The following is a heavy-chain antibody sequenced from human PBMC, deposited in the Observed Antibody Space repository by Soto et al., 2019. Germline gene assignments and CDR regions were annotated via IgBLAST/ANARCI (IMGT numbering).Heavy chain of an antibody. D-gene: IGHD3-3*01. CDR3: ARDHRFLEWFPDY. CDR1: GFTFSDYN. J-gene: IGHJ4*02. Sequence: EVQLVESGGGLVQPGGSLRLSCAASGFTFSDYNMNWVRQAPGEGLEWISYISSSSGSIYYADSVKGRFIISKDNAKNSLYLQINSLRGEDKAMYYGARDHRFLEWFPDYWGKRTLVTVSS. CDR2: ISSSSGSI. V-gene: IGHV3-48*01.